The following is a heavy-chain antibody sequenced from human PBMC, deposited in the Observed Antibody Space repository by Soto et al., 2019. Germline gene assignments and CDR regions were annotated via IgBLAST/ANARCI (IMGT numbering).Heavy chain of an antibody. D-gene: IGHD2-21*01. V-gene: IGHV1-69*02. J-gene: IGHJ6*03. CDR1: GGSFTSYS. CDR2: IIPIQGKA. CDR3: AKSLLFVDHGYMDV. Sequence: QVQLVQSGAELKKPGSSVKVSCEASGGSFTSYSFTWVRQAPGQGLEWMGRIIPIQGKANYALKFQDRVTISADRSTRTVYMELTSLRPEDTAVYFCAKSLLFVDHGYMDVWGNGTTVTVSS.